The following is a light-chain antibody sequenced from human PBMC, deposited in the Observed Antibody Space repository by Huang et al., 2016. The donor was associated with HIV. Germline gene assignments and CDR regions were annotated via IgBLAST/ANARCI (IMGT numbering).Light chain of an antibody. CDR3: QQYNNWPPT. J-gene: IGKJ1*01. CDR2: GAS. Sequence: EIVMTQSPATLSVSPGERATLPCRASQSVSSNLAWYQQKPGQAPRLLIYGASTRATGCPARFSGSGSGTEFTLTISSLQSEDFAVYYCQQYNNWPPTFGQGTKVEIK. CDR1: QSVSSN. V-gene: IGKV3-15*01.